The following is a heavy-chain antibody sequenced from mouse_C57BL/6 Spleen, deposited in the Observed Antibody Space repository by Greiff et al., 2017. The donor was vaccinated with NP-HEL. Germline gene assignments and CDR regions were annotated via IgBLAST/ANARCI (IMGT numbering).Heavy chain of an antibody. Sequence: VQLQQSGAELVRPGASVTLSCKASGYTFTDYEMHWVKQTPVHGLEWIGAIDPETGGTAYNQKFKGKAILTADKSSSTAYMELRSLTSEDSAVYYCTRRYYGNDGFAYWGQGTLVTVSA. CDR2: IDPETGGT. CDR1: GYTFTDYE. D-gene: IGHD2-2*01. J-gene: IGHJ3*01. CDR3: TRRYYGNDGFAY. V-gene: IGHV1-15*01.